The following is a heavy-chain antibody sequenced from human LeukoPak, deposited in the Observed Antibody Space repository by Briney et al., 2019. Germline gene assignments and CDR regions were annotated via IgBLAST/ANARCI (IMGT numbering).Heavy chain of an antibody. CDR2: INPSGGST. Sequence: ASVKVSCKASGYTFTSYYMHWVRQAPGQGLEWMGIINPSGGSTSYAQKFQGRVTMTRDTSTSTVYMELSSLRSEDTAVYYCARDFHSAAYYDSSGFFEYWGQGILVTVSS. CDR3: ARDFHSAAYYDSSGFFEY. CDR1: GYTFTSYY. D-gene: IGHD3-22*01. V-gene: IGHV1-46*01. J-gene: IGHJ4*02.